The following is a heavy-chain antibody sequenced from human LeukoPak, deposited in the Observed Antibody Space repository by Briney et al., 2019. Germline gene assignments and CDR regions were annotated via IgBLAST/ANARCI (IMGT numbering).Heavy chain of an antibody. CDR1: GFTFSSYA. J-gene: IGHJ4*02. CDR3: ARGPSGYHNT. D-gene: IGHD5-12*01. Sequence: GGSLRLSCAASGFTFSSYAMSWVRQAPGKGLEWVSGISGRDSTTYYADSVKGRFTISRENSKNTLYLQMNSLRAEDTAVYYCARGPSGYHNTGGQGTLVTVSS. CDR2: ISGRDSTT. V-gene: IGHV3-23*01.